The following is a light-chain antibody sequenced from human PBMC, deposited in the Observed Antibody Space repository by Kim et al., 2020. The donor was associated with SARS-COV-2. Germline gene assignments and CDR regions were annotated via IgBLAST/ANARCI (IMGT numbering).Light chain of an antibody. CDR2: GAA. V-gene: IGKV3-20*01. Sequence: LCPGDRATLSCRASQSVSSNYLAWYQQKPAQAPRLLIYGAASRATGIPDRFSGSGSGTDFTLTISRLEAEDFTVYYCQQYGSSPYTFGQGTKLEIK. CDR1: QSVSSNY. CDR3: QQYGSSPYT. J-gene: IGKJ2*01.